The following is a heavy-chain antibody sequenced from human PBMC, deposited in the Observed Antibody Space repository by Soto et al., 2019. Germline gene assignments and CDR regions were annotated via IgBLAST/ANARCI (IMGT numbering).Heavy chain of an antibody. CDR1: GFNLSSSA. CDR2: ISYDGSKK. CDR3: TRDRCSGTSCYFRY. J-gene: IGHJ4*02. Sequence: GGSLRLSXAASGFNLSSSAMNWVRQAPGKGLEWLSVISYDGSKKYYADSVKGRFTISRDDSKNTLYLQMHSLRADDTAVYYCTRDRCSGTSCYFRYWGQGTLVTVSS. V-gene: IGHV3-30-3*01. D-gene: IGHD2-2*01.